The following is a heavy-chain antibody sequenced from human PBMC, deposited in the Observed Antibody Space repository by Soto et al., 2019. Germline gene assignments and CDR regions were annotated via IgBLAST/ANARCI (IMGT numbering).Heavy chain of an antibody. CDR3: ARVPILDEGGFDY. CDR1: GFTFSSYA. CDR2: ISGSGGST. J-gene: IGHJ4*02. V-gene: IGHV3-23*01. D-gene: IGHD3-16*01. Sequence: EVQLLESGGGLVQPGGSLRLSCAASGFTFSSYAMSWVRQAPGKGLEWVSAISGSGGSTYYADSVKGRFTISRDNSKNTLYLQMNSLRAEDTAVYYCARVPILDEGGFDYWGQGTLVTVSS.